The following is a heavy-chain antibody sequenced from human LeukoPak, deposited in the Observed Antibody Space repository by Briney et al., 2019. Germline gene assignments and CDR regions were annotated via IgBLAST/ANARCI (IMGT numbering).Heavy chain of an antibody. Sequence: ASVKVSCKASGYTFTNYGISWVRQAPGQGLEWRGWISAYNGNTNYAQKLQGRVTMTTDTSTRTAYMEVRSLRSDDTAVYYCARVGNPYSSGWFYFDYWGQGTLVTVSS. CDR3: ARVGNPYSSGWFYFDY. D-gene: IGHD6-19*01. J-gene: IGHJ4*02. CDR2: ISAYNGNT. CDR1: GYTFTNYG. V-gene: IGHV1-18*01.